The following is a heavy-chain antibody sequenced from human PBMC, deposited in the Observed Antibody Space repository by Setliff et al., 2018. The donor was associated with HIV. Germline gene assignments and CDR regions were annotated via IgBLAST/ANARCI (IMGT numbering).Heavy chain of an antibody. CDR2: IYTSGSA. V-gene: IGHV4-4*07. D-gene: IGHD6-6*01. J-gene: IGHJ4*02. CDR1: GGSINSYY. CDR3: ARDLLGSSSLVDY. Sequence: PSETLSLTCTVSGGSINSYYWSWIRQPAGKGLEWIGRIYTSGSANYNPSLKSRVTMSVDTSKNQFSLKLTSVTAADTAVYYCARDLLGSSSLVDYWGQGTLVTVSS.